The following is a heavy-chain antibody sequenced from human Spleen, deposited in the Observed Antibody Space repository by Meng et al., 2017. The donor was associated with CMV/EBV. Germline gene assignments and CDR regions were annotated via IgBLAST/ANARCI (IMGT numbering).Heavy chain of an antibody. CDR2: IIPIFGTA. D-gene: IGHD2-21*01. CDR1: GGTFRSYA. CDR3: ARQNCGGDCYFRYYYYGMDV. J-gene: IGHJ6*02. V-gene: IGHV1-69*05. Sequence: SVKVSCKASGGTFRSYAISWVRQAPGQGLEWMGGIIPIFGTANYAQKFQGRVTITTDESTSTAYMELSSLRSEDTAVYYCARQNCGGDCYFRYYYYGMDVWGQGTTVTVSS.